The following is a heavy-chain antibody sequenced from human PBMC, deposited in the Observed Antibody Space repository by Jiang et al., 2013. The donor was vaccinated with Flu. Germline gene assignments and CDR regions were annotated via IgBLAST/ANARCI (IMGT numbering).Heavy chain of an antibody. J-gene: IGHJ3*02. CDR3: ARLCRGAQGDAFDI. Sequence: LLKPSETLSLTCAVYGGSFSGYYWSWIRQPPGKGLEWIGEINHSGSTNYNPSLKSRVTISVDTSKNQFSLKLSSVTAADTAVYYCARLCRGAQGDAFDIWGQGTMVTVSS. V-gene: IGHV4-34*01. CDR1: GGSFSGYY. D-gene: IGHD3-10*01. CDR2: INHSGST.